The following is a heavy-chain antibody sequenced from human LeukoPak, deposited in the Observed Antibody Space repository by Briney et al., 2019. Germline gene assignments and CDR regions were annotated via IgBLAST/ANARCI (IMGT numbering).Heavy chain of an antibody. CDR3: AREARVHYYYDSSGDDAFDI. CDR2: IYYSGST. V-gene: IGHV4-59*01. CDR1: GGSISSYY. J-gene: IGHJ3*02. Sequence: SETLSLTCTVSGGSISSYYWSWIRQPPGKGLEWIGFIYYSGSTNYNPSLKSRVTISVDTSKNQFSLKLNSVTAADTAVYYCAREARVHYYYDSSGDDAFDIWGQGTMVTVSS. D-gene: IGHD3-22*01.